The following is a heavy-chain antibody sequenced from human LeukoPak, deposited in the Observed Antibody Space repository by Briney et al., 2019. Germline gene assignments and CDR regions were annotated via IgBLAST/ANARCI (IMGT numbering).Heavy chain of an antibody. V-gene: IGHV6-1*01. D-gene: IGHD3-9*01. CDR1: GDSVSSNSAA. J-gene: IGHJ4*02. CDR3: ARGRTYYDILTGPSYGHYFDY. CDR2: TYYRSKWYN. Sequence: SQTLSLTCAISGDSVSSNSAAWNWIRQSPSRGLEWLGRTYYRSKWYNDYAVSVKSRITINPDTSKNQFSLQLNSVPPEDTAVYYCARGRTYYDILTGPSYGHYFDYWGQGTLVTVSS.